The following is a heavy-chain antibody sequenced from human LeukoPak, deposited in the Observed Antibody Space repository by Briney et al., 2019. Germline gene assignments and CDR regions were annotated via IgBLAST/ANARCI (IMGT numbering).Heavy chain of an antibody. Sequence: ASVKVSCKASGGTFSSYAISWVRQAPGKGLEWMGGFDPEDGETIYAQKFQGRVTMTEDTSTDTAYMELSSLRSEDTAVYYCATRHYGSDYWGQGTLVTVSS. D-gene: IGHD4-17*01. J-gene: IGHJ4*02. CDR3: ATRHYGSDY. V-gene: IGHV1-24*01. CDR2: FDPEDGET. CDR1: GGTFSSYA.